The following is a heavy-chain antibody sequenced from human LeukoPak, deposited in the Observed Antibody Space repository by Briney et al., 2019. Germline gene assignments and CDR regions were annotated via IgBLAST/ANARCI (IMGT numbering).Heavy chain of an antibody. CDR1: GFTVSSNY. Sequence: PGGSLRLSCAASGFTVSSNYMDWVRQAPGKGLEWVGRIRKKANGYTTEYGASVKGRFTISRDDSKNALYLQMNSLKTEDTALFYCVRVNTGMNSGSYHLDYWGQGTLVTVSS. D-gene: IGHD3-10*01. CDR2: IRKKANGYTT. J-gene: IGHJ4*02. V-gene: IGHV3-72*01. CDR3: VRVNTGMNSGSYHLDY.